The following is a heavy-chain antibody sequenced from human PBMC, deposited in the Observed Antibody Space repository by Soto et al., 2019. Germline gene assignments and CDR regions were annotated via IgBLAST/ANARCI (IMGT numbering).Heavy chain of an antibody. J-gene: IGHJ4*02. V-gene: IGHV4-30-4*01. Sequence: QVQLQESGPGLVKPSQTLSLTCTVSGGSISSGDYYWSWIRQPPGKGLEWIGYIYYSGSTYYNPSLKSRVTISVEASKNQFSLKLSSVTAADTAVDYCAREKDYYASSGSFDYWGQGTLVTVSS. CDR3: AREKDYYASSGSFDY. D-gene: IGHD3-22*01. CDR1: GGSISSGDYY. CDR2: IYYSGST.